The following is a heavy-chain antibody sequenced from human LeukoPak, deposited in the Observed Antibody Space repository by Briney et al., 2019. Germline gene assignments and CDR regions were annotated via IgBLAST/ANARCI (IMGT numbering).Heavy chain of an antibody. CDR2: ISASGST. D-gene: IGHD3-22*01. Sequence: PSETLSLTCTVSGGSISNYYWSWIRQPARRGLEWIGRISASGSTNYNPSLRSRVTMSVATSTNQFSLNLGSVTAADTAVYYCARSAVDTADFDYWGQGTLVTVSS. V-gene: IGHV4-4*07. CDR1: GGSISNYY. J-gene: IGHJ4*02. CDR3: ARSAVDTADFDY.